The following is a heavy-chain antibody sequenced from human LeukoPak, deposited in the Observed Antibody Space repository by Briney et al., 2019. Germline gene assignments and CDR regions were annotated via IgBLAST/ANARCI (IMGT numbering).Heavy chain of an antibody. CDR1: GFTFGNSA. V-gene: IGHV3-23*05. Sequence: GGSLRLSCAASGFTFGNSAMSWVRQAPGKGLEWVSAIYSSGYNTYYADSVKGRFTISRDNSKSMLYLQMNSLRPEDTAVYYCARGEDGFWSGYVEHWGQGTLVTVS. CDR2: IYSSGYNT. CDR3: ARGEDGFWSGYVEH. D-gene: IGHD3-3*01. J-gene: IGHJ1*01.